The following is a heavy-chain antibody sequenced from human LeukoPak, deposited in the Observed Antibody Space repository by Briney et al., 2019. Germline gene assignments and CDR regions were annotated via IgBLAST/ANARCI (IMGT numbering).Heavy chain of an antibody. CDR2: LSSSSSYI. CDR3: ARAPGGTMVLDY. Sequence: GGSLRLSCAASGFTFSTYSMNWVRQAPGKGLEWVSFLSSSSSYIYYADSVKGRFTISRDNAKNTLYLQMNSLRAEDTALYYCARAPGGTMVLDYWGQGTLVTVSS. V-gene: IGHV3-21*06. D-gene: IGHD3-10*01. J-gene: IGHJ4*02. CDR1: GFTFSTYS.